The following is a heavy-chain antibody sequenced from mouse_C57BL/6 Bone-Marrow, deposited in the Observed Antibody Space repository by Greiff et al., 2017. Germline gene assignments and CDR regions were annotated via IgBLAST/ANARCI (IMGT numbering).Heavy chain of an antibody. CDR1: GFTFSDFY. J-gene: IGHJ1*03. V-gene: IGHV7-1*01. D-gene: IGHD4-1*01. Sequence: EVKLVESGGGLVQSGRSLRLSCATSGFTFSDFYMEWVRQAPGKGLEWIAASRNKANDYTTEYSASVKGRFIVSRDTSQSILYLQMNALRAEDTAIYYCARDRWGGTGDWYFDVWGTGTTVTVSS. CDR2: SRNKANDYTT. CDR3: ARDRWGGTGDWYFDV.